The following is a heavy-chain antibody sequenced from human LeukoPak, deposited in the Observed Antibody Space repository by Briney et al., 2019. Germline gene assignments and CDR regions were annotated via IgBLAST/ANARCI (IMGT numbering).Heavy chain of an antibody. V-gene: IGHV5-51*01. CDR3: AKHGNYDSSEFDY. D-gene: IGHD3-22*01. J-gene: IGHJ4*02. Sequence: GESLQISCKGSGYSFTSYWIAWVRQMPGKGLEWMGIIYPGDSDTKYSPSFQGQVTISADKSISTAYLQWSSLKASDTAMYYCAKHGNYDSSEFDYWGQGTLVTVSS. CDR2: IYPGDSDT. CDR1: GYSFTSYW.